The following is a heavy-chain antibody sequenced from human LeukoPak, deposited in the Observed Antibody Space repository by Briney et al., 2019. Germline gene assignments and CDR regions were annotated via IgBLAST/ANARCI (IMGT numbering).Heavy chain of an antibody. CDR3: ARGSGNGPFWY. Sequence: SETLSLTCTVSGGSISSHYWSWIRQPPGQGLEWIGYIYYSGSTNYNPSLKSRVTISVDTSKNQFSLKLSSVTAADTAVYYCARGSGNGPFWYWGQGTLVTVSS. V-gene: IGHV4-59*11. CDR2: IYYSGST. CDR1: GGSISSHY. D-gene: IGHD1-26*01. J-gene: IGHJ4*02.